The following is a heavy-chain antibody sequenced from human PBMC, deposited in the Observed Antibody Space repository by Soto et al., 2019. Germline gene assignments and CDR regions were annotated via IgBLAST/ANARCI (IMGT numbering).Heavy chain of an antibody. V-gene: IGHV3-72*01. CDR3: TTVTTVDYYFDY. CDR1: GLTFSDRY. CDR2: IRKKTNSYTT. Sequence: EVQLVESGGGLVQPGGSLRLSCAASGLTFSDRYMDWVRQAPGKGLEWVGRIRKKTNSYTTEYAASVKGRFIISRDDSTNSLYLQMSSLRTEYTAVYYCTTVTTVDYYFDYWGQGTLVTVSS. J-gene: IGHJ4*02. D-gene: IGHD4-17*01.